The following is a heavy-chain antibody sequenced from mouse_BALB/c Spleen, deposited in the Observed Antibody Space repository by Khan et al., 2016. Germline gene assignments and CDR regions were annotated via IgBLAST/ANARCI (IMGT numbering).Heavy chain of an antibody. J-gene: IGHJ4*01. D-gene: IGHD1-2*01. CDR3: ARSWGRNHSPFDAMDY. Sequence: QVQLQQPGAELVKPGASVKMSCKASGYTFTSYNMHWVKQTPGQGLEWIGAIYPGNGDTSYNQKFKGKATLTADKSSSTAYMQLSSLTSEDSAVYYCARSWGRNHSPFDAMDYWGQGTSVTVSS. CDR1: GYTFTSYN. V-gene: IGHV1-12*01. CDR2: IYPGNGDT.